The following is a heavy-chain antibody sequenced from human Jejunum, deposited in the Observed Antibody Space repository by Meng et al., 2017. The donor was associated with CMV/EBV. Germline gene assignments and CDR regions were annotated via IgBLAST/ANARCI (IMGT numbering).Heavy chain of an antibody. CDR3: ARGDYYDSSSLDY. CDR1: GNTFPSYA. J-gene: IGHJ4*02. V-gene: IGHV7-4-1*02. D-gene: IGHD3-22*01. Sequence: QVQLVQSGCKVKKPGASAKVSCKASGNTFPSYAMNWVRQAAGQWLEWMGWINTNTGNPTYAQGFTGLFVFSLDTSVSTAYLQISSLKAEDTAVYYCARGDYYDSSSLDYWGQGTLVTVSS. CDR2: INTNTGNP.